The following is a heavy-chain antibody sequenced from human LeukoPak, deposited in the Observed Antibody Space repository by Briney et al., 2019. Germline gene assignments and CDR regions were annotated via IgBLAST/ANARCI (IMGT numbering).Heavy chain of an antibody. D-gene: IGHD2-8*01. J-gene: IGHJ6*02. V-gene: IGHV4-4*02. CDR3: ARDNGAIRAYYYHGMDV. Sequence: PSETLSLTCAVSGGSISSRNWWNWVRQPPGKGLEWIGEIYHSGSINYNPSLKSRVTISVDKSKNQLSLRLTSVTAADTAVYYCARDNGAIRAYYYHGMDVWGQGTTVTVSS. CDR2: IYHSGSI. CDR1: GGSISSRNW.